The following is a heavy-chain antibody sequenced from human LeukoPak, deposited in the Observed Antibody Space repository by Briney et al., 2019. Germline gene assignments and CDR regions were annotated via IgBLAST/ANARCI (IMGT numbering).Heavy chain of an antibody. J-gene: IGHJ4*02. CDR1: GFTFSSYG. V-gene: IGHV3-7*01. CDR2: INQDGSEK. CDR3: AKVAKYYYGSETYYFFEH. Sequence: GGSLRLSCAASGFTFSSYGMSWVRQAPGKGLEWVANINQDGSEKYFVDSVKGRFTISRDNAKNSLYLQMNSLRVEDTAVYYSAKVAKYYYGSETYYFFEHWGQGTPVTASS. D-gene: IGHD3-10*01.